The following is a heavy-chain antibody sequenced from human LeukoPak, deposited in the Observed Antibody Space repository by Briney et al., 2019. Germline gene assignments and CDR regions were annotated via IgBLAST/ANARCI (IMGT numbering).Heavy chain of an antibody. J-gene: IGHJ4*02. D-gene: IGHD3-9*01. Sequence: SETLSLTCTVSGGSISSYYWSWIRQPPGKGLEWIGSIYYSGSTYYNPSPKSRVTISVDTSKNQFSLKLSSVTAADTAVYYCARGVLTGIDYYFDYWGQGTLVTVSS. V-gene: IGHV4-59*01. CDR3: ARGVLTGIDYYFDY. CDR1: GGSISSYY. CDR2: IYYSGST.